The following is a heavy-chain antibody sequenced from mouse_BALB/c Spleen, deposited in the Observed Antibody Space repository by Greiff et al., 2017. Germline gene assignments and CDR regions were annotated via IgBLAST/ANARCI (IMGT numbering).Heavy chain of an antibody. D-gene: IGHD1-2*01. Sequence: VQLQQPGAELVRPGASVKLSCKASGYTFTSYWINWVKQRPGQGLEWIGNIYPSDSYTNYNQKFKDKATLTVDKSSSTAYMQLSSPTSEDSAVYYCTRRDYGRYFDVWGAGTTVTVSS. CDR2: IYPSDSYT. V-gene: IGHV1-69*02. J-gene: IGHJ1*01. CDR1: GYTFTSYW. CDR3: TRRDYGRYFDV.